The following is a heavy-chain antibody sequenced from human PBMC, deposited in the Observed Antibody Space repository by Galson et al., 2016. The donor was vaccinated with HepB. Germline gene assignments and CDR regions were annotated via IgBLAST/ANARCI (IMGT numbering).Heavy chain of an antibody. Sequence: QSGAEVKKPGESLKASCKASGFTLTSYAIKWVRQAPGQRLEWMGWINVGNGNTKYSEKFQGRVTITRDTSASTVYMELSSLRSEDTAVYYCAREHDIWTSYAFDIWGQGAMITVSS. CDR2: INVGNGNT. CDR1: GFTLTSYA. J-gene: IGHJ3*02. D-gene: IGHD3/OR15-3a*01. V-gene: IGHV1-3*01. CDR3: AREHDIWTSYAFDI.